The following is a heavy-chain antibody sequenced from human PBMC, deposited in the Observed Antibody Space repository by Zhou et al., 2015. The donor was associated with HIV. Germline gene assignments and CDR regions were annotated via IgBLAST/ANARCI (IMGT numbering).Heavy chain of an antibody. D-gene: IGHD1-1*01. V-gene: IGHV1-69*01. CDR3: ARGTRAGWPWRVYFDY. CDR1: GGTFSSYA. J-gene: IGHJ4*02. Sequence: QVQLVQSGAEVKKPGSSVKVSCKASGGTFSSYAISWVRQAPGQGLEWMGGIIPIFGTANYAQKFQGRVTITADESTSTAYMELSSLRSEDTAVYYCARGTRAGWPWRVYFDYWGQGNPGHRLL. CDR2: IIPIFGTA.